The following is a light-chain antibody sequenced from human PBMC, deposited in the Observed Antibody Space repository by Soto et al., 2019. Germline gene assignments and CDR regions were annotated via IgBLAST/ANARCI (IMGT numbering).Light chain of an antibody. CDR2: EVT. V-gene: IGLV2-14*01. CDR3: SSYTTNSTLV. Sequence: QSVLTQPASMSGSPGQSITISCTGTSTDIGAYEYVSWYQQHPGKAPQLMIFEVTNRPSGISSRFSGSKSDNTASLTISGLQADDEADYYCSSYTTNSTLVFGGGTKLTVL. J-gene: IGLJ2*01. CDR1: STDIGAYEY.